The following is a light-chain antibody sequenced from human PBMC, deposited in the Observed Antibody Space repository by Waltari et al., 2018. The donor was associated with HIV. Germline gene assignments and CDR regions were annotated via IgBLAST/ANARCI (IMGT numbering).Light chain of an antibody. J-gene: IGLJ3*02. CDR3: ASFTGDNTVM. CDR2: DVD. V-gene: IGLV2-14*03. CDR1: DTDFRLYKL. Sequence: AVTQPASVSGLPGQSTTISCTGDDTDFRLYKLVSWYQQPSGKPPRLILYDVDSRASGVSDRFSGSMSGNTASLTISGLRAEDEGHYYCASFTGDNTVMFGGGTEVTVL.